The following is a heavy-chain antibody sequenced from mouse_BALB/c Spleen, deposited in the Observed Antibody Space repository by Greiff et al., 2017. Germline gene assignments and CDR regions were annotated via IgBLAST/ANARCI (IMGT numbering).Heavy chain of an antibody. CDR1: GFTFSSFG. CDR2: ISSGSSTI. CDR3: ARGSYYYGSGAMDY. D-gene: IGHD1-1*01. Sequence: EVHLVESGGGLVQPGGSRKLSCAASGFTFSSFGMHWVRQAPEKGLEWVAYISSGSSTIYYADTVKGRFTISRDNPKNTLFLQMTSLRSEDTAMYYCARGSYYYGSGAMDYWGQGTSVTVSS. V-gene: IGHV5-17*02. J-gene: IGHJ4*01.